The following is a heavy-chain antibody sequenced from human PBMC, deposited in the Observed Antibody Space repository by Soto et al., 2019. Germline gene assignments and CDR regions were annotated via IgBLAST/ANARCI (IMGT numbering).Heavy chain of an antibody. J-gene: IGHJ6*02. Sequence: PGGSLRLSCAASGFTFSSYDMHWVRQATGKGLEWVSAIGTAGDTYYPGSVKGRFTISRENAKNSLYLQMNSLRAEDTAVYYCARVIREFGEPLYYGMDVWGQGTTVTVSS. CDR2: IGTAGDT. CDR1: GFTFSSYD. D-gene: IGHD3-10*01. CDR3: ARVIREFGEPLYYGMDV. V-gene: IGHV3-13*01.